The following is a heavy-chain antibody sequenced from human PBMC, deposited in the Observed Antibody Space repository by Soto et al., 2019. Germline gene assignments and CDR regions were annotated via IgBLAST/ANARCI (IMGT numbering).Heavy chain of an antibody. V-gene: IGHV3-11*06. J-gene: IGHJ6*02. CDR2: ISSSSSYT. Sequence: QVQLVESGGGLVQPGGSLRLSCAASGFTFSDYYMSWIRQAPGKGLEWVSYISSSSSYTNYADSVKGRFTISRDNAKNSLYLQMNSLRAEDTAVYYCARDIAVAGTFYYYGMDVWGQGTTVTVSS. D-gene: IGHD6-19*01. CDR3: ARDIAVAGTFYYYGMDV. CDR1: GFTFSDYY.